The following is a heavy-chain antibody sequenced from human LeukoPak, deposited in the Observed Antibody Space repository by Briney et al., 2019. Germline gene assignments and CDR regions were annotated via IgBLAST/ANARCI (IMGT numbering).Heavy chain of an antibody. D-gene: IGHD1-26*01. J-gene: IGHJ3*02. CDR3: ARQRAYSGSYGDAFDI. CDR1: GYSISSGYY. CDR2: IYHSGST. V-gene: IGHV4-38-2*02. Sequence: SETLSLTCTVPGYSISSGYYWGWIRQPPGKGLEWIGSIYHSGSTYYNPSLKSRVTISVDTSKNQFSLKLSSVTAADTAVYYCARQRAYSGSYGDAFDIWGQGTMVTVSS.